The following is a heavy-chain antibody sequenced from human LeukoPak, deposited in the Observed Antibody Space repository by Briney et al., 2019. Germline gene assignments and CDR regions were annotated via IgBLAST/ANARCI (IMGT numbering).Heavy chain of an antibody. CDR1: GYSFSIYW. D-gene: IGHD1-26*01. J-gene: IGHJ4*02. V-gene: IGHV5-51*01. CDR3: ARSDEGGTMDY. CDR2: IYPGDSDT. Sequence: GESLKISCKASGYSFSIYWIGCVRPMPGKGLEWMGIIYPGDSDTRYSPPSQGQVTISADTSISTAYLQWSSLKASDTAMYYCARSDEGGTMDYWGQGTLVTVSS.